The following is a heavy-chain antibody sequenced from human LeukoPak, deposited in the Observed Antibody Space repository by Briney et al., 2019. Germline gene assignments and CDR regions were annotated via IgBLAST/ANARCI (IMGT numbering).Heavy chain of an antibody. J-gene: IGHJ6*03. CDR3: AGTKLELPPYYYYYMDV. Sequence: SVKVSCRASGGTFSSYAISWVRQAPGQGLEWMGGVIPIFGTANYAQKFQGRVTITADKSTSTAYMELSSLRSEDTAVYYCAGTKLELPPYYYYYMDVWGKGTTVTVSS. V-gene: IGHV1-69*06. CDR2: VIPIFGTA. CDR1: GGTFSSYA. D-gene: IGHD1-7*01.